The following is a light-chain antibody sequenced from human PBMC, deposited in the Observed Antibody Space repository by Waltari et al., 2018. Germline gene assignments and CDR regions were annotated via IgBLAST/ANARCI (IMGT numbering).Light chain of an antibody. CDR3: SSYTRSNTYV. CDR2: ELS. V-gene: IGLV2-14*01. CDR1: SSDAGAYNF. J-gene: IGLJ1*01. Sequence: QSALTQPASVSGSPGQSITISCTGTSSDAGAYNFVSWYQQHPGTAPKLMIYELSNRPSVVSNRFSGSKSGTTASLTISALQAEDEADYHCSSYTRSNTYVFGAGTKVTVL.